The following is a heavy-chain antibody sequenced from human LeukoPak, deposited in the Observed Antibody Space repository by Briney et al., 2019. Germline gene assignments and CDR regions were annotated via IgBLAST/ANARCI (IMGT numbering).Heavy chain of an antibody. CDR1: GGSFSAYI. V-gene: IGHV4-34*01. D-gene: IGHD2-21*01. CDR2: INHSGST. CDR3: ARLAKCGSTCRRKYWYFDL. J-gene: IGHJ2*01. Sequence: PSETLSLTCAVYGGSFSAYIWGWIRQPPGEGLEWIGEINHSGSTTYSPSLKSRVTISVDTAKNQFSLQLNSVTPADTAVYYCARLAKCGSTCRRKYWYFDLWGRGTLVTVSS.